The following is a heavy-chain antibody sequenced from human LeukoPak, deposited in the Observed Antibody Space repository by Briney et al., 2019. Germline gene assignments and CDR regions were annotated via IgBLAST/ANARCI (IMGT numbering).Heavy chain of an antibody. V-gene: IGHV3-9*03. CDR1: GFTFDDYA. Sequence: GGSLRLSCAASGFTFDDYAMHWVRQAPGKGLEWVSGISWNSDSIGYADSVKGRFTISRDNARNSLYLQMNSLRAEDMALYYCVKSSGGYSGWFDPWGQGTLVTVSS. J-gene: IGHJ5*02. D-gene: IGHD1-26*01. CDR2: ISWNSDSI. CDR3: VKSSGGYSGWFDP.